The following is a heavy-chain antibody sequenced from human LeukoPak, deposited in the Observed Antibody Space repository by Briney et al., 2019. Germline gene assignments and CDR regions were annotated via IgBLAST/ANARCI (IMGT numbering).Heavy chain of an antibody. D-gene: IGHD6-13*01. CDR2: INAGNGNT. CDR1: GYTFSSYV. CDR3: ARVKSSWDNFDY. Sequence: ASVKVSCKASGYTFSSYVMHWVRQAPGQRLEWMGWINAGNGNTKYSQKFQGRVTSTRDTSASTAYMELSSLRSEDTAVYYCARVKSSWDNFDYWGQGILVTVSS. J-gene: IGHJ4*02. V-gene: IGHV1-3*01.